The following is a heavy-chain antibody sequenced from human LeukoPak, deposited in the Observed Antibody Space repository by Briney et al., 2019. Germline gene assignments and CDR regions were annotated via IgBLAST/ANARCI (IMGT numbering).Heavy chain of an antibody. CDR2: IKKDGSEK. V-gene: IGHV3-7*01. CDR1: GFTFSSYW. D-gene: IGHD5-18*01. Sequence: GGSLRLSCAASGFTFSSYWMSWVRQAPGKGLEWVANIKKDGSEKYYVDSVKGRFTISRDNAKTSLYLQMNSLRAEDTAVYYCARDLSGVAGYTYGRGIDYWGQGTLVNVSS. J-gene: IGHJ4*02. CDR3: ARDLSGVAGYTYGRGIDY.